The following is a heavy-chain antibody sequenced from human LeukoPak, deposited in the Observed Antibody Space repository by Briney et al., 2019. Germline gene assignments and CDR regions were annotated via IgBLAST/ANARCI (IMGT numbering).Heavy chain of an antibody. CDR2: VIENGATT. V-gene: IGHV3-23*01. CDR1: GFTFTSYA. J-gene: IGHJ4*02. CDR3: AREGTFNYGSGTYFSPHFDY. D-gene: IGHD3-10*01. Sequence: GGSLTLSCVVSGFTFTSYAMSWVRQAPGQGLEWVSGVIENGATTFCADPVKGRFPVSRDNSKNTLFLQMNSLRAEDTAVYYCAREGTFNYGSGTYFSPHFDYWGQGTLVTVSS.